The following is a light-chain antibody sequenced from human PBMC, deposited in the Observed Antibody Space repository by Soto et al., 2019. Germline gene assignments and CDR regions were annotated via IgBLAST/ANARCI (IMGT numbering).Light chain of an antibody. J-gene: IGLJ1*01. CDR1: ISDVGSHNL. Sequence: QSVLTQPASVSGSPGQSITISCTGTISDVGSHNLVSWYQQHPDKAPKLIIYEVAERPSGVSSRFSGSKSGNTASLTVSGLQADDEADYHCCSFAGSNPFPYVFGTGTKVTVL. CDR3: CSFAGSNPFPYV. V-gene: IGLV2-23*02. CDR2: EVA.